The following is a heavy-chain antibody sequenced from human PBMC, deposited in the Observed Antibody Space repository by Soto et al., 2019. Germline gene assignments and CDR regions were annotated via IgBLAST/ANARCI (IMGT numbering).Heavy chain of an antibody. D-gene: IGHD5-18*01. J-gene: IGHJ4*02. Sequence: GGSLRLSCAASGFTFSSYWMSWVRQAPGKGLEWMANIKQDGSEKYYVDSVKGRFTISRDNAKNSLYLQMNSLRAEDTAVYYCASEGGYSYGTFDYWGQGTLVTVSS. CDR3: ASEGGYSYGTFDY. V-gene: IGHV3-7*05. CDR2: IKQDGSEK. CDR1: GFTFSSYW.